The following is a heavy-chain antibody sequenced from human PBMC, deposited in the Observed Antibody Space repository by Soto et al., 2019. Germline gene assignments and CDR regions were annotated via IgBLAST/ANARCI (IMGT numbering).Heavy chain of an antibody. CDR2: INNDGSGT. CDR1: GFTFRNHW. Sequence: EVQLVESGGGLVQPGGSLRLSCAASGFTFRNHWMHWVRQAPGKGLVWVSYINNDGSGTTYADSVKGRFTISRDNAESRIYLQMNSLRVEDTAVYYCTRDSSLSFDLWGQGALVTVSS. V-gene: IGHV3-74*01. J-gene: IGHJ4*02. CDR3: TRDSSLSFDL.